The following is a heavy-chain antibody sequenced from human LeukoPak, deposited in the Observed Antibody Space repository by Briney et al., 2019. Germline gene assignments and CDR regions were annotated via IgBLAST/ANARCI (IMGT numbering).Heavy chain of an antibody. V-gene: IGHV3-21*01. CDR2: ISSSSYI. J-gene: IGHJ5*02. Sequence: GGSLRLSCAASGFTFSSYSMNWVRQAPGKGLEWVSSISSSSYIYYADSVKGRFTISRDNAKNPLYLQMNSLRAEDTAVYNCASGDGASFDPWGQGTLVTVSS. CDR3: ASGDGASFDP. CDR1: GFTFSSYS. D-gene: IGHD4-17*01.